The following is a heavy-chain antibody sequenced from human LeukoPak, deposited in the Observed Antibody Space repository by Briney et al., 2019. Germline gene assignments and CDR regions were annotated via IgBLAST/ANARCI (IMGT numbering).Heavy chain of an antibody. CDR3: SAGVSDKHAFDI. CDR1: NFTVSSTF. Sequence: PGGALRLSCAASNFTVSSTFMTWVRQTPREGLGWVSLIYGAGNIYYADSVKGRFRMSRDTSNNTVLLEMNSLRTEDTDVYYCSAGVSDKHAFDIWGHGTEVIVSS. J-gene: IGHJ3*02. V-gene: IGHV3-53*01. CDR2: IYGAGNI.